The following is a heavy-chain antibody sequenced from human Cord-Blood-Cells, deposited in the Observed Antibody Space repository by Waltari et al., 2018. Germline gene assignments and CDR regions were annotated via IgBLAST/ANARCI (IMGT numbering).Heavy chain of an antibody. CDR1: GYTFTGYY. Sequence: QVQLVQSGAEVKKPGASVKVSCKASGYTFTGYYMHWVRQAPGPGLEWMGWINPNSGGTNCARKCDGRVTMTRNTSISTAYLGLGRLRSDDTAVYYCARGGSLYYDILTGYFDYWGQGTLVTVSS. V-gene: IGHV1-2*02. CDR2: INPNSGGT. CDR3: ARGGSLYYDILTGYFDY. J-gene: IGHJ4*02. D-gene: IGHD3-9*01.